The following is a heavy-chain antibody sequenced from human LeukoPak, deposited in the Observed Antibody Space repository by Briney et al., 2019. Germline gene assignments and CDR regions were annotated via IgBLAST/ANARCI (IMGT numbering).Heavy chain of an antibody. D-gene: IGHD2-2*01. J-gene: IGHJ6*02. CDR3: AVGSSGYCSSTSCYGDYYGMDV. CDR2: IYPGDSDT. CDR1: GYRFTSYW. Sequence: GGSLQISCKGSGYRFTSYWIGWVRQMPGKGLGWMGIIYPGDSDTRYSPSFQGQVTISADKFISTAYLQWSSPKASDTAMYYCAVGSSGYCSSTSCYGDYYGMDVWGQGTTVTVSS. V-gene: IGHV5-51*01.